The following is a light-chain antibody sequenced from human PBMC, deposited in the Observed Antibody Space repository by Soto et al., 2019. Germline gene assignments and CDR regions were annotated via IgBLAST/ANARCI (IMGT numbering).Light chain of an antibody. V-gene: IGLV1-40*01. Sequence: QSVLTQPPSLSGAPGQRVTISCTGSSSNIGAGFDVHWYQHLPGRAPKLLIYGNNNRPSGVPERFSGSKSGTSASLAITGLQAEDEADYYCQSYDSSLSVWVFGGGTKLPVL. CDR3: QSYDSSLSVWV. CDR2: GNN. CDR1: SSNIGAGFD. J-gene: IGLJ3*02.